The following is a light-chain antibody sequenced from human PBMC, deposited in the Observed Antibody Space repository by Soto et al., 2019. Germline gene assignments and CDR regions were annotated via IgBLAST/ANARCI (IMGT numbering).Light chain of an antibody. V-gene: IGLV2-14*01. CDR2: EVT. Sequence: QSALTQPASVSVAPGQSITISCTGTSSDVGPYNYVSWYQHHPVKAPKLLIYEVTKRPSGVSNRFSGSKSGNTASLTISGLQAADEADYYCSSYTTSSTLVFGGGTQLTVL. J-gene: IGLJ3*02. CDR3: SSYTTSSTLV. CDR1: SSDVGPYNY.